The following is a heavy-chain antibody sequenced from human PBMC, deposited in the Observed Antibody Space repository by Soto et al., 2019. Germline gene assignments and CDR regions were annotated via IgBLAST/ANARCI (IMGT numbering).Heavy chain of an antibody. J-gene: IGHJ6*02. CDR3: AKDWRWEQQIYGMNV. CDR2: ISYDGRNK. V-gene: IGHV3-30*18. D-gene: IGHD1-26*01. Sequence: QERVVESGGGEVQPGTSLRLSCVASDFSFRNYGMHWVRQAPGKGLEGAADISYDGRNKYYAESVKGRFTISRDNSKNTLYLQMNSLRTEDTAVYYCAKDWRWEQQIYGMNVWGQGTTVTVSS. CDR1: DFSFRNYG.